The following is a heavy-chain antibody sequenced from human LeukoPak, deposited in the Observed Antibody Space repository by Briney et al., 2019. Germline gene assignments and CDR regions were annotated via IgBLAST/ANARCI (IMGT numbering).Heavy chain of an antibody. Sequence: SQTLSLTCTVSGGSISSGGYYWSWIRQHPGKGLEWIGYIYYSGSTNYNPSLKSRVTISVDTSKNQFSLKLSSVTAADTAVYYCARARGHTLDAFDIWGQGTMVTVSS. CDR2: IYYSGST. CDR1: GGSISSGGYY. V-gene: IGHV4-61*08. D-gene: IGHD2-2*02. J-gene: IGHJ3*02. CDR3: ARARGHTLDAFDI.